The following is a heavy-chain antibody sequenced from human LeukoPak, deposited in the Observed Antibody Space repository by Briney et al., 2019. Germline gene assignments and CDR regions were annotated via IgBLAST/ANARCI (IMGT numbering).Heavy chain of an antibody. V-gene: IGHV3-20*04. D-gene: IGHD3-10*01. CDR1: GFTFDDYG. CDR2: INWNGGST. J-gene: IGHJ5*02. CDR3: ARGLQPDAYYYGSGSATDNWFDP. Sequence: SGGSLRLSCAASGFTFDDYGMSWVRQAPGKGLEWVSGINWNGGSTGYADSVKGRFTISRDNAKNSLYLQMNSLRAEDTALYYCARGLQPDAYYYGSGSATDNWFDPWGQGTLVTVSS.